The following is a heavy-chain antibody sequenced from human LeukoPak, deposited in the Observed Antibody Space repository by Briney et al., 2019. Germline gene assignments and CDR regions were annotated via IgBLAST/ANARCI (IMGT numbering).Heavy chain of an antibody. V-gene: IGHV3-33*01. CDR3: ARAPSHSTAYYYYYMDV. J-gene: IGHJ6*03. CDR1: GCTFSSYG. CDR2: IWYYGSNK. D-gene: IGHD4-11*01. Sequence: GGSLRLSCAASGCTFSSYGMHGVRQAPGKGLEWVAVIWYYGSNKYYADSVKGRFTISRDNSKNTLYLQMNSMRAEDKAVSYCARAPSHSTAYYYYYMDVWGKGTTVTAYS.